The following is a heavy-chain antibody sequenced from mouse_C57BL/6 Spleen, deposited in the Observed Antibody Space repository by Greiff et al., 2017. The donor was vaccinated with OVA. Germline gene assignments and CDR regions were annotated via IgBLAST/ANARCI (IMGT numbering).Heavy chain of an antibody. Sequence: VKLVESGAELARPGASVKLSCKASGYTFTSYGISWVKQRTGQGLEWIGEIYPRSGNTYYNEKFKGKATLTADKSSSTAYMELRSLTSEDSAVYFCARWDYVWYFDVWGTGTTVTVSS. CDR2: IYPRSGNT. CDR3: ARWDYVWYFDV. V-gene: IGHV1-81*01. J-gene: IGHJ1*03. CDR1: GYTFTSYG. D-gene: IGHD2-4*01.